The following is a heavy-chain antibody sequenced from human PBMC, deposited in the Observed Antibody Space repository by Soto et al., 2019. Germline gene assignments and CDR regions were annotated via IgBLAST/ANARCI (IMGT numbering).Heavy chain of an antibody. D-gene: IGHD5-12*01. J-gene: IGHJ4*02. V-gene: IGHV2-5*02. CDR2: IYWDDDK. Sequence: SGPTLVNPTQTLTLTCTFSGFSFNTTGVGVAWIRQPPGRALEWLTLIYWDDDKRYNSSLKSRLTITKDTSRDQVVLAMTNMDPMDTATYFCAHSQRGPRDFWGPGILVTVPQ. CDR3: AHSQRGPRDF. CDR1: GFSFNTTGVG.